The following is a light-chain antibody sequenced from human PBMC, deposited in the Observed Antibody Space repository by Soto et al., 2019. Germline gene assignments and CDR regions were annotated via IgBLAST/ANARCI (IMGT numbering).Light chain of an antibody. V-gene: IGLV2-14*03. CDR1: SSDVGGYNY. CDR2: DVS. Sequence: QSALTQPASVSESPGQSITISCTGTSSDVGGYNYVSWYQQHPGKVPKLVIYDVSNRPSGVSYRFSGSKSDNTASLTISGLQAEDEADYYCSSYRSNTTLVFGGGTQLTVL. J-gene: IGLJ2*01. CDR3: SSYRSNTTLV.